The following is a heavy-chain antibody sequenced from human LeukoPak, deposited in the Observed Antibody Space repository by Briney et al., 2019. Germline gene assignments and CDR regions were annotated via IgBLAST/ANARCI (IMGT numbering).Heavy chain of an antibody. J-gene: IGHJ4*02. CDR3: ARHVGIAARPRY. CDR2: IYYSGST. D-gene: IGHD6-6*01. V-gene: IGHV4-39*01. CDR1: GGSISSSSYY. Sequence: SETLSLTCTVSGGSISSSSYYWGWIRQPPGKGVEWIGSIYYSGSTYYNPARKSRVTISVNKAKNQFSLKLSSVTAADTAVYYCARHVGIAARPRYWGQGTLVTVSS.